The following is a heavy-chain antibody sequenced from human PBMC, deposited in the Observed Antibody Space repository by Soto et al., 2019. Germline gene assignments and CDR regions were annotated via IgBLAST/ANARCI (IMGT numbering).Heavy chain of an antibody. Sequence: LSLTCAVWGGTISSGCYLCSWVRKPPWKDLAWMGYSFHSGSTSYNPPPKRRVIISVGRSKNQFSLKMSSVTTADTAVYYCARGNAGYYGMGVWGQRTTVTASS. J-gene: IGHJ6*02. CDR2: SFHSGST. V-gene: IGHV4-30-2*01. CDR3: ARGNAGYYGMGV. CDR1: GGTISSGCYL.